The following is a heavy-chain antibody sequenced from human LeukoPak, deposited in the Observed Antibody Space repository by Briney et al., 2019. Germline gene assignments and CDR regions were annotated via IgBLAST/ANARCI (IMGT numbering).Heavy chain of an antibody. CDR2: AYNSGST. Sequence: SETLSLTCTVSGGSISSSYSWSWIRQPPGKGLDWIGYAYNSGSTNYNPSLKSRVTMSLDTSKNQFSLKLTSVTAADTAIYYCARRHGSGDWFDPWGQGTLVTVSS. D-gene: IGHD3-10*01. J-gene: IGHJ5*02. CDR3: ARRHGSGDWFDP. V-gene: IGHV4-59*08. CDR1: GGSISSSYS.